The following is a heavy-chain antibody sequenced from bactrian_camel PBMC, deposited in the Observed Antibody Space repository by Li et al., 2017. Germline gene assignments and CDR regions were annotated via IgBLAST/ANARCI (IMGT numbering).Heavy chain of an antibody. Sequence: HVQLVESGGGSVQAGGSLKLSCAASRYTGSYSRMCVGWFRQEPGKEREGVAAVGKGITVYAASVKGRFTISRDNDKNTLYLQMNNLKPEDPGIYYCAFSYWGQGTQVTVS. V-gene: IGHV3S53*01. J-gene: IGHJ4*01. CDR3: AFSY. CDR2: VGKGIT. CDR1: RYTGSYSR.